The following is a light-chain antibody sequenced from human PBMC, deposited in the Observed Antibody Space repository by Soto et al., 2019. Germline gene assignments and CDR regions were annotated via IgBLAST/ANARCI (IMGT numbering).Light chain of an antibody. V-gene: IGLV2-14*01. CDR3: SSYAGGNNWV. CDR1: SSDVGY. CDR2: EVS. Sequence: QSVLTQPASVSGSPGQSITISCTGTSSDVGYVSWYQQHPGKAPKLMIYEVSDRPSGVSNRFSGSKSGNTASLTISGLQAEDEANYYCSSYAGGNNWVFGGGTQLTVL. J-gene: IGLJ3*02.